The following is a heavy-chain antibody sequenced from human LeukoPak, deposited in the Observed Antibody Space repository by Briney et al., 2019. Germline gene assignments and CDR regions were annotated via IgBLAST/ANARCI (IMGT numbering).Heavy chain of an antibody. CDR2: IYYSGST. V-gene: IGHV4-59*01. CDR3: ARLSRIAAAGRYDYHSLDV. CDR1: GSSLSGYY. Sequence: SETLSLTCRGSGSSLSGYYWSWVRQPPGKGLEWIAYIYYSGSTNYNSSLKSRVTISVDTSKNQFSLKLTSVTAADTAVYYCARLSRIAAAGRYDYHSLDVWGKGTTVTVSS. D-gene: IGHD6-13*01. J-gene: IGHJ6*04.